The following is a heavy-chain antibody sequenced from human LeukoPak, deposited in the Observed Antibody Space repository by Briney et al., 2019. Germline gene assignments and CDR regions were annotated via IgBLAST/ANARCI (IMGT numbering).Heavy chain of an antibody. D-gene: IGHD5-18*01. Sequence: GGSLRPSRAASGFTFSSYWMSWVRQAPGKGLEWVANIKPDGSEKYYLDSVKGRFTISRDNAKNSLYLQMNSLRAEDTAVYYCARDLEGYTYTNDAFDIWGQGTMVSVSS. V-gene: IGHV3-7*05. CDR3: ARDLEGYTYTNDAFDI. CDR2: IKPDGSEK. J-gene: IGHJ3*02. CDR1: GFTFSSYW.